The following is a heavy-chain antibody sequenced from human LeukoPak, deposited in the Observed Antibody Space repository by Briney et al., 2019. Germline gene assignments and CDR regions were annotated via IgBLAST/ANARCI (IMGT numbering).Heavy chain of an antibody. CDR2: ISSSSSTI. Sequence: PGGSLRLSCAASGFTFSSYSMNWVRQAPGKGLEWVSYISSSSSTIYYADSVKGRFTISRDNSKNTLYLQMNSLRAEDTAVYYCARGSTELEPNDRDAFDIWGQGTMVTVSS. V-gene: IGHV3-48*01. CDR3: ARGSTELEPNDRDAFDI. J-gene: IGHJ3*02. CDR1: GFTFSSYS. D-gene: IGHD1-1*01.